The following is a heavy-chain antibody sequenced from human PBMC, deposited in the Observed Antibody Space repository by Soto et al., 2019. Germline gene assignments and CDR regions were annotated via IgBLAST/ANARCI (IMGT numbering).Heavy chain of an antibody. Sequence: ASVKVSCKASGYTFTTYPIHWMRQAPGQRLEWMGWINTVTANTKYSQNFQGRVSITRDTSASTGYIELNSLRSEDTALYYCARGASAYSYRSPAFDLWGQGTLVTVSS. CDR1: GYTFTTYP. CDR3: ARGASAYSYRSPAFDL. V-gene: IGHV1-3*04. CDR2: INTVTANT. J-gene: IGHJ4*02. D-gene: IGHD5-18*01.